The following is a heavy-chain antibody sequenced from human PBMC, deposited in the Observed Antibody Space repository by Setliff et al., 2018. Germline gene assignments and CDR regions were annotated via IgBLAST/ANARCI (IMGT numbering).Heavy chain of an antibody. CDR2: IYTSGGT. J-gene: IGHJ4*02. V-gene: IGHV4-4*08. Sequence: SETLSLTCSVSGDSINPYYWTWIRQPPGKGLEWIGFIYTSGGTNYNPSLKSRVTISVDASKNQFSLKLNSVTAADAAVYYCASGGAGFFTSGRWGQGTLVTVSS. D-gene: IGHD3-3*01. CDR3: ASGGAGFFTSGR. CDR1: GDSINPYY.